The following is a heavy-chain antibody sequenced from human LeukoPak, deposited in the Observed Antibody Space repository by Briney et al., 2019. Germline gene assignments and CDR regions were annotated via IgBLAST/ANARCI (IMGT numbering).Heavy chain of an antibody. D-gene: IGHD6-13*01. J-gene: IGHJ3*02. CDR2: FDPSDSYT. CDR3: ARHRYSSSQDAFDI. V-gene: IGHV5-10-1*01. Sequence: GESLKISCKGSGYSFTSYWISWVRQMPGKGLEWMGRFDPSDSYTNYSPSFQGHVTISADKSISTAYLQWSSLKASDTAMYYCARHRYSSSQDAFDIWGQGTMVTVSS. CDR1: GYSFTSYW.